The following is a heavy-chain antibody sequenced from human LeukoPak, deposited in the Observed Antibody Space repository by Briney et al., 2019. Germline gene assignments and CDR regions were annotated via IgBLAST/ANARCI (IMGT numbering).Heavy chain of an antibody. J-gene: IGHJ4*02. CDR1: GVSISSGGYY. CDR2: IYYSGSV. D-gene: IGHD4-17*01. V-gene: IGHV4-31*03. CDR3: ARSPRGYGDYDY. Sequence: PSETLSLTCTVSGVSISSGGYYWSWIRQHAGMGLEWIGSIYYSGSVYYNPSLKSRLTMSVDMSNNQFSLRLISVTAADTAMYYCARSPRGYGDYDYWGPGTLVTVSS.